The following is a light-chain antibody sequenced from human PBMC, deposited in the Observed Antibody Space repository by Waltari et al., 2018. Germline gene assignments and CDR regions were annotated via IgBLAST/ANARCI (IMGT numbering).Light chain of an antibody. Sequence: VLTQSPGTLSLSPGERVTLSCMASQSVSGNYLAWYQQQPGQSPRLLIYETSTRATGVPDRFRGSGSGTEFTLTIDRLEPEDFAVYFCQQYSASPHVTFGQGTRLEIK. V-gene: IGKV3-20*01. CDR2: ETS. CDR1: QSVSGNY. J-gene: IGKJ5*01. CDR3: QQYSASPHVT.